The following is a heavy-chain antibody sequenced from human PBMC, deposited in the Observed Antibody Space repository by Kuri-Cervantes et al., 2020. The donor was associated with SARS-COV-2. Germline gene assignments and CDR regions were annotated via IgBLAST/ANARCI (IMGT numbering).Heavy chain of an antibody. J-gene: IGHJ4*02. CDR1: SGSISSGGYY. Sequence: SETLSLTCTVSSGSISSGGYYWGWIRQPPGKGLEFIGTIYYDGRTYYNTSLKSRVTISVDTSKNQFSLKLSSVTAADTAVYYCARHDYWGQGTLVTVSS. V-gene: IGHV4-39*01. CDR2: IYYDGRT. CDR3: ARHDY.